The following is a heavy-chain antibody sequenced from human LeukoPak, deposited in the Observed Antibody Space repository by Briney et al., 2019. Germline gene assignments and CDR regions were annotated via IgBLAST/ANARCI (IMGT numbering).Heavy chain of an antibody. D-gene: IGHD3-22*01. J-gene: IGHJ4*02. Sequence: PGGSLRLSCAASGFTFSSYTIHWVRQPPGKGLEWVAVISFDGSNKYYADSVKGRFTISRDNSKNTLYLQMNSLRAEDTAVHYCAKDGPYDSSVSDYWGQGTLVTVSS. CDR1: GFTFSSYT. V-gene: IGHV3-30-3*01. CDR2: ISFDGSNK. CDR3: AKDGPYDSSVSDY.